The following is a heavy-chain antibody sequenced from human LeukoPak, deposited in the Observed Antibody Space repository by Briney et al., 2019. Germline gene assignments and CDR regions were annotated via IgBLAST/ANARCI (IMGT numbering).Heavy chain of an antibody. D-gene: IGHD2-15*01. V-gene: IGHV1-18*01. J-gene: IGHJ6*02. CDR1: GYTFTSYG. CDR2: ISAHNGNT. CDR3: ARDIRHCSGGSCGPNYYYYGMDV. Sequence: ASVKVSCKASGYTFTSYGISWVRQAPGQGLEWMGWISAHNGNTNYAQKLQGRVTMTTDTSTSTAYMELRSLRSDDTAVYYCARDIRHCSGGSCGPNYYYYGMDVWGQGTTVTVSS.